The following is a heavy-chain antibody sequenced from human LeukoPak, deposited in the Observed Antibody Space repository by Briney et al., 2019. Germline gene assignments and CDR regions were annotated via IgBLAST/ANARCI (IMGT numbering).Heavy chain of an antibody. CDR1: GFTFSSYA. Sequence: PGGSLRLSCAASGFTFSSYAMHWVRQAPGKGLEYVSAISSNGGSTYYANSVKGRFTISRDNSKNTLYLQMGSLRAEDMAAYYCARGGIAVAPYYFDYWGQGTLVTVSS. CDR3: ARGGIAVAPYYFDY. V-gene: IGHV3-64*01. D-gene: IGHD6-19*01. CDR2: ISSNGGST. J-gene: IGHJ4*02.